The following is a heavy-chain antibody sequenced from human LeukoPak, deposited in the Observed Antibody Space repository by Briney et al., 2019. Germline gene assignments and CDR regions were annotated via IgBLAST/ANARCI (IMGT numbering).Heavy chain of an antibody. CDR3: ARAGVAVAGTGYYFDY. D-gene: IGHD6-19*01. CDR1: GGSSSGYY. CDR2: INHSGST. J-gene: IGHJ4*02. V-gene: IGHV4-34*01. Sequence: SETLSLTCAVYGGSSSGYYWSWIRQPPGKGLDWIGEINHSGSTNYNPSLKSRVTISVDTSKNQFSLKLSSVTAADTAVYYCARAGVAVAGTGYYFDYWGQGTLVTVSS.